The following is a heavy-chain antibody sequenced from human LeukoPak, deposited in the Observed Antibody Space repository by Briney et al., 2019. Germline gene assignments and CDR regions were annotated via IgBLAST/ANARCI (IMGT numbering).Heavy chain of an antibody. D-gene: IGHD6-13*01. Sequence: SETLSLTCTVSGGSVSSGSYYWSWIRQPPGKGLEWIGYIYYSGSTNYNPSLKSRVTISVDTSKNQFSLKLSSVTAADTAVYYCARDRGAAGSYLVGYWFDPWGQGTLVTVSS. J-gene: IGHJ5*02. CDR3: ARDRGAAGSYLVGYWFDP. V-gene: IGHV4-61*01. CDR1: GGSVSSGSYY. CDR2: IYYSGST.